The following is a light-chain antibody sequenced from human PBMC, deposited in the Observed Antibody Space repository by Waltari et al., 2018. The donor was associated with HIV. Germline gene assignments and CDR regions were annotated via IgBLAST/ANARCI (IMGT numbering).Light chain of an antibody. CDR3: CSYAGSSTFGV. CDR2: ESI. V-gene: IGLV2-23*02. CDR1: SSAVGSYNL. Sequence: QSALTQPASVSGSPGQSITISCTGTSSAVGSYNLVSWYQQHPGKAPKLMIYESIKRPSGVSNRFSGSNAGNTASRTISGLQAEDEADYYCCSYAGSSTFGVFGGGTKLTVL. J-gene: IGLJ3*02.